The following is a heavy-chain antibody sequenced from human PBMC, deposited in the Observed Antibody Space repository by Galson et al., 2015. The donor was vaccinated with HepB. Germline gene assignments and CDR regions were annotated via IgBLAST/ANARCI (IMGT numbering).Heavy chain of an antibody. V-gene: IGHV3-30*18. D-gene: IGHD3-16*01. J-gene: IGHJ6*02. Sequence: SLRLSCAASGFTFSSYGMHWVRQAPGKGLEWVAVISYDGSDKNYADSVKGRFTISRDNSKNTLYLQMNSLRVEDTAVYYCAKIWAFGDYHYFAMDVWGQGTTVTVSS. CDR1: GFTFSSYG. CDR3: AKIWAFGDYHYFAMDV. CDR2: ISYDGSDK.